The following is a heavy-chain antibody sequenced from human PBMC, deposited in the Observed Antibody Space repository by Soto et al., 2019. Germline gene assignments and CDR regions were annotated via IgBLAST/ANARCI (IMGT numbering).Heavy chain of an antibody. CDR1: GGSISSSSYY. CDR2: IYYSGST. Sequence: SETLSLTCTVSGGSISSSSYYWGWIRQPPGKGLEWIGSIYYSGSTYYNPSLKSRVSMSVDTSKNQFSLKLVSVTAADTAVYYCARHFVAVVIKGWGYWGQGTLVTVSS. D-gene: IGHD3-10*01. CDR3: ARHFVAVVIKGWGY. V-gene: IGHV4-39*01. J-gene: IGHJ4*02.